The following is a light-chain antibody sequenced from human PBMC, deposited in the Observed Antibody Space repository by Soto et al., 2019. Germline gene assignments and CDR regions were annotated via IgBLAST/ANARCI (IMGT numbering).Light chain of an antibody. J-gene: IGKJ1*01. V-gene: IGKV1-5*03. CDR1: QSINSW. CDR2: KAS. CDR3: QQYNSYPWT. Sequence: DIQMTQSPSTLSASVGDRVTITCRASQSINSWLAWYQQKPGKAPKLLIYKASSLESGVPSRFSGSGAGTEVPLTISSLHPDDVATYYCQQYNSYPWTFGQGTKVEI.